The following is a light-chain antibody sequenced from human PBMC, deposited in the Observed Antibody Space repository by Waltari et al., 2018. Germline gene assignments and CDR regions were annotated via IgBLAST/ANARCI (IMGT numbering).Light chain of an antibody. Sequence: PGQSITISCTGTSSDVGGYNYVSWYQQHPGKAPKLMIYEVSNRPSGVSNRFSGSKSGNTASLTISGLQAEDEADYYCSSYTSSSTQVFGGGTKLTVL. CDR2: EVS. J-gene: IGLJ3*02. CDR3: SSYTSSSTQV. CDR1: SSDVGGYNY. V-gene: IGLV2-14*01.